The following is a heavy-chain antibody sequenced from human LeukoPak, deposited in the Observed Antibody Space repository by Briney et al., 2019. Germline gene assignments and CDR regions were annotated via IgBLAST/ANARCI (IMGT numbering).Heavy chain of an antibody. CDR1: GASTSAYY. D-gene: IGHD1-26*01. CDR3: AHSKRGGGYYINAFAV. V-gene: IGHV4-59*01. Sequence: KPSETLSLTCTVSGASTSAYYWSWIRQPSGKGLEWIGYSYSGGNANYNPSLKSRVTISIDTSENQFSLRLTSVTAADTAVYFCAHSKRGGGYYINAFAVWGQGALVTISS. J-gene: IGHJ3*01. CDR2: SYSGGNA.